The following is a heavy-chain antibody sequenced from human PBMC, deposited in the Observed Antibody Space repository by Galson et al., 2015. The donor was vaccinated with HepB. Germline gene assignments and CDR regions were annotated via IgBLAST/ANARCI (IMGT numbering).Heavy chain of an antibody. Sequence: SLRLSCAASGFTFSSYSMNWVRQAPGKGLEWVSSISSSSSYIYYADSVKGRFTISRDNAKNSLYLQMNSLRAEDTAVYYCAREASMNYWYFDLWGRGTLVTVSS. CDR3: AREASMNYWYFDL. D-gene: IGHD2/OR15-2a*01. CDR2: ISSSSSYI. CDR1: GFTFSSYS. J-gene: IGHJ2*01. V-gene: IGHV3-21*01.